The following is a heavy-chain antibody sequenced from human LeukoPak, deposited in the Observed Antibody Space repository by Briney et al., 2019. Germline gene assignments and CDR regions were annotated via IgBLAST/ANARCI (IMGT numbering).Heavy chain of an antibody. CDR3: ARGILTGYYTGAFDI. V-gene: IGHV3-72*01. J-gene: IGHJ3*02. Sequence: GGSLRLSCAASGFTFSDHYMDWVRQAPGKGLEWVGRIRNKANSYTTEYAASVKGRFTISRDNAKNSLYLQMNSLRAEDTAVYYCARGILTGYYTGAFDIWGQGTMVTVSS. CDR2: IRNKANSYTT. D-gene: IGHD3-9*01. CDR1: GFTFSDHY.